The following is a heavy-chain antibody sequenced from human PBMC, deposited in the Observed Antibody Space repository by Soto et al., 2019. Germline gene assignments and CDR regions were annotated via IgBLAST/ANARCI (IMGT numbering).Heavy chain of an antibody. V-gene: IGHV3-30*18. CDR1: GFTFSSYG. J-gene: IGHJ6*02. Sequence: GGSLRLSCAASGFTFSSYGMHWVRQAPGKGLEWVAVISYDGSNKYYADSVKGRFTISRDNSKNTLYLQMNSLRAEDTAVYYCAKDGRGGMDVWGQGTTVTVSS. CDR2: ISYDGSNK. D-gene: IGHD3-10*01. CDR3: AKDGRGGMDV.